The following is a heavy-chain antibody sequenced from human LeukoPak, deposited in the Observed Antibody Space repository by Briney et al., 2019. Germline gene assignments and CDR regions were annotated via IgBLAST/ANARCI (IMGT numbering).Heavy chain of an antibody. CDR1: GGSISRDGSY. V-gene: IGHV4-31*03. Sequence: PSETLSLTCTVSGGSISRDGSYWSWIRQYPGKGLEWIGYIYHSGYTYSNPSLKSRVTMSVDTSQNQFSLKIISVTAADTAVYFCARAGRGVNWYYYIDVWGTGTTVTVSS. D-gene: IGHD1-1*01. J-gene: IGHJ6*03. CDR2: IYHSGYT. CDR3: ARAGRGVNWYYYIDV.